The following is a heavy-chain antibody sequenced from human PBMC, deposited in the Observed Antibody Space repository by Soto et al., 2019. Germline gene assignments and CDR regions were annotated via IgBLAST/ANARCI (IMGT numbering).Heavy chain of an antibody. Sequence: GWSLRLSCAASGFSFSNSVIHWVRQAPGRGLEWVAVISTDESNEDYADSVKGRFTISRDNSKSTLYLQMNSLRAEDTAVYYCARGLIKLAGGAFDIWGQGTTVTVSS. J-gene: IGHJ3*02. V-gene: IGHV3-33*01. CDR2: ISTDESNE. CDR3: ARGLIKLAGGAFDI. D-gene: IGHD3-16*01. CDR1: GFSFSNSV.